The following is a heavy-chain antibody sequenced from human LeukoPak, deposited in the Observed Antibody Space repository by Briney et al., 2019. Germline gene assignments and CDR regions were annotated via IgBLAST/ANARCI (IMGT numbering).Heavy chain of an antibody. J-gene: IGHJ4*02. CDR2: INQDGSET. Sequence: GGSLRLSCAASGFTFSGSWMDWVRQAPGKGLEWVVNINQDGSETYYVDSAKGRFTISRDNAKNSLYLQMDSLRVEDTAMYYCKKALDFWGQGTLVTVSS. CDR1: GFTFSGSW. CDR3: KKALDF. V-gene: IGHV3-7*01.